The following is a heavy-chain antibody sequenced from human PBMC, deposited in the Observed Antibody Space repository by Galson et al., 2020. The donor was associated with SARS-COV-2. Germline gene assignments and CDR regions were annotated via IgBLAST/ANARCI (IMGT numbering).Heavy chain of an antibody. CDR2: ISTSSSYT. J-gene: IGHJ6*02. CDR1: GFPFSTYS. V-gene: IGHV3-21*01. CDR3: ARDEGIRGYNYGRLYYGMDV. D-gene: IGHD5-18*01. Sequence: NSGGTLRLSGAASGFPFSTYSMNWVRLAPGKGLEWVSSISTSSSYTYYVDSVKGRLSNSRDNPRNSLYLQMNSLRAEDTAVYYCARDEGIRGYNYGRLYYGMDVWGQGTTVTVSS.